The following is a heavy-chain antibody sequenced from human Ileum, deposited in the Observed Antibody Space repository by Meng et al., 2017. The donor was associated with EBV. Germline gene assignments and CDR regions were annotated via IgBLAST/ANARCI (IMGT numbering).Heavy chain of an antibody. CDR2: IIPILGIA. J-gene: IGHJ4*02. CDR3: AREGPGGMATTPYFDY. CDR1: GGTFSSYA. Sequence: QVQLVQSGAEVKKPGSSVEVSCQASGGTFSSYAISWVRQAPGQGLEWMGGIIPILGIANYAQKFQGRVTITADKSTSTAYMELSSLRSEDTAVYYCAREGPGGMATTPYFDYWGQGTLVTVSS. V-gene: IGHV1-69*10. D-gene: IGHD5-24*01.